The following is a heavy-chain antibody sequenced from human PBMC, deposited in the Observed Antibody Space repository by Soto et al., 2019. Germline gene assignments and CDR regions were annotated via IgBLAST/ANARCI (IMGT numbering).Heavy chain of an antibody. J-gene: IGHJ5*02. CDR1: GYTFTHYG. D-gene: IGHD2-15*01. CDR2: VSAYNGKT. V-gene: IGHV1-18*01. Sequence: QVQVVQSGVEVKQPGASVKVSCKASGYTFTHYGISWVRQAPGQGLEWMGWVSAYNGKTQYAQKFQGRVTMTTETSTTTAYMEMRSLRSDDTAVYYCARVDLHWESGGYTHNWFDPWGQGTLVTVAA. CDR3: ARVDLHWESGGYTHNWFDP.